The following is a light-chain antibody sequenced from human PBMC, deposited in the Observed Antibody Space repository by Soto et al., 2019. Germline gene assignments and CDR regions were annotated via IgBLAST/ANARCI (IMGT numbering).Light chain of an antibody. Sequence: EIVLTQPPATLSLSPGERATLSCMASQSVSNFLAWYQQKPGQAPRLLIYDASNRATGIPARFSGSGSGTDFTLTIRSLEPEDFAIYYCQQRANWPLTTFGHGTRLEIK. CDR2: DAS. V-gene: IGKV3-11*01. CDR1: QSVSNF. CDR3: QQRANWPLTT. J-gene: IGKJ5*01.